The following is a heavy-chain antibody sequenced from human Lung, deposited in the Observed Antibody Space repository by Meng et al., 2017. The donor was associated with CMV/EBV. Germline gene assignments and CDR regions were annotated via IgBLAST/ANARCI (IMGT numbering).Heavy chain of an antibody. Sequence: QVQLQGSGPGLVKPSGTLSLTCAVSGGSISSSNWWSWVRQPPGKGLEWIGEIYHSGSTNYNPSLKSRVTISVDKSKNQFSPKLSSVTAADTAVYYCASFPPPGKQWLVTDYWGQGTLVTVSS. D-gene: IGHD6-19*01. CDR2: IYHSGST. V-gene: IGHV4-4*02. CDR3: ASFPPPGKQWLVTDY. CDR1: GGSISSSNW. J-gene: IGHJ4*02.